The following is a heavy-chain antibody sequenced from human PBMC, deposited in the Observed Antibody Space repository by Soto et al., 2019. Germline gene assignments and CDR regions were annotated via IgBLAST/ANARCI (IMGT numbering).Heavy chain of an antibody. CDR1: GFTFDDYA. V-gene: IGHV3-9*01. CDR2: ISWNSGSI. CDR3: AKDGVWFGAPGLFSYYYMDV. Sequence: PGGSLRLSCAASGFTFDDYAMHWVRQAPGKGLEWVSGISWNSGSIGYADSVKGRFTISRDNAKNSLYLQMNSLRAEDTALYYCAKDGVWFGAPGLFSYYYMDVWGKGTTVTVSS. J-gene: IGHJ6*03. D-gene: IGHD3-10*01.